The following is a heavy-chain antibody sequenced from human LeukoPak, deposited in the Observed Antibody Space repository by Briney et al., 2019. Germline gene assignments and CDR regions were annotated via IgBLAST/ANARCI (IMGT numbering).Heavy chain of an antibody. D-gene: IGHD3-16*01. CDR2: IYYSGST. V-gene: IGHV4-39*01. J-gene: IGHJ2*01. Sequence: PSETLSFTCTVSGGSISSSSYYWGWIRQPPGKGLEWIGSIYYSGSTYYNPSLKSRVTISVDTSKNQFSLKLSSVTAADTAVYYCARLEGGYWYFDLWGRGTLVTVSS. CDR1: GGSISSSSYY. CDR3: ARLEGGYWYFDL.